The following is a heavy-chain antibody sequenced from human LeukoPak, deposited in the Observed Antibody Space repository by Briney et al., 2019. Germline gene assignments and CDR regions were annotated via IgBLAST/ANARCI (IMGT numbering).Heavy chain of an antibody. V-gene: IGHV4-34*01. Sequence: SETLSLTCAVYGGSFSGYYWSWIRQPPGKGLEWIGEINHSGSTNYNPSLKSRVTISVDTSKNQFSLKLSSVTAADTAVYYCARGKYCSGGSCYAKYYYGMDVWGQGTTATVSS. D-gene: IGHD2-15*01. CDR1: GGSFSGYY. J-gene: IGHJ6*02. CDR3: ARGKYCSGGSCYAKYYYGMDV. CDR2: INHSGST.